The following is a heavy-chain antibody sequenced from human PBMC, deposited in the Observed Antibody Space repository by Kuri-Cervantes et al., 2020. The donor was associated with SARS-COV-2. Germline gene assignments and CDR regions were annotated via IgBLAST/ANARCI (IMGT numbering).Heavy chain of an antibody. D-gene: IGHD6-19*01. CDR1: GFTFDDYA. V-gene: IGHV3-30*03. CDR2: ISYDGSNK. J-gene: IGHJ4*02. Sequence: GGSLRLSCAASGFTFDDYAIHWVRQAPGKGLEWVAAISYDGSNKYYTESVKGRFTISRDNSKNTLYLQMNSLRAEDTAVYYCAAERYEWLAYAYYFDLWGQGTLVTVSS. CDR3: AAERYEWLAYAYYFDL.